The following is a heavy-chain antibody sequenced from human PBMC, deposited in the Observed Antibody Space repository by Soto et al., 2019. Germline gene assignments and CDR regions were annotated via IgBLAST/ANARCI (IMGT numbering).Heavy chain of an antibody. D-gene: IGHD3-10*01. CDR2: ISAYNGNT. J-gene: IGHJ3*02. CDR1: GYTFTSYG. Sequence: QVQLVQSGAEVKKPGASVKVSCKASGYTFTSYGISWVRQAPGQGLEWMGWISAYNGNTNYAQKPQGRVTMTTDTSTSTAYMELRSLRSDDTAVYYCARDSPYYYGSGTVSDAFDIWGQGTMVTVSS. V-gene: IGHV1-18*01. CDR3: ARDSPYYYGSGTVSDAFDI.